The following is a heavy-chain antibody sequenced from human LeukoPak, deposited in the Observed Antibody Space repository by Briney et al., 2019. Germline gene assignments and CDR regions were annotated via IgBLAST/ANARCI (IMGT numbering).Heavy chain of an antibody. D-gene: IGHD3-22*01. CDR1: GGSVSSTSYY. CDR3: ARGRQDVNMILVVMAGVSYYLDV. V-gene: IGHV4-39*07. J-gene: IGHJ6*03. CDR2: IFYTGST. Sequence: SETLSLTCTVSGGSVSSTSYYWLWIRQPPGKGLEWIGSIFYTGSTYYNPSVKSRVTISVDTSKNQFSLRLSSVTAADTAVYYCARGRQDVNMILVVMAGVSYYLDVWSKGTTVTVS.